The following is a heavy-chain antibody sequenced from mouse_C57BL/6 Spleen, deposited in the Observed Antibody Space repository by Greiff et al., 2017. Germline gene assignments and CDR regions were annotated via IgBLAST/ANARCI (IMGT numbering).Heavy chain of an antibody. J-gene: IGHJ4*01. CDR3: ARQGYRGDDGYYGGAKDY. D-gene: IGHD2-3*01. CDR1: GFSLTSYG. V-gene: IGHV2-6-1*01. Sequence: QVQLKESGPGLVAPSQSLSITCTVSGFSLTSYGVHWVRQPPGKGLEWLVVIWSDGSTTYNSALKSRLSISKDNSKSQVFLKMNILQTDDTAMYYCARQGYRGDDGYYGGAKDYWGQGTSVTVSS. CDR2: IWSDGST.